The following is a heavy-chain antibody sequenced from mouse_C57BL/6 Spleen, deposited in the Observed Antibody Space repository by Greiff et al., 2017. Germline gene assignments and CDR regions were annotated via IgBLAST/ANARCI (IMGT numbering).Heavy chain of an antibody. Sequence: VQLQQPGTELVKPGASVKLSCKASGYTFTSYWMHWVKQRPGQGLEWIGNINPSNGGTNYNEKFKSKATLTVDKSSSTAYMQLSSLTSEDSAVYYCASLSTGYYYAMDYWGQGTSVTVSS. CDR3: ASLSTGYYYAMDY. J-gene: IGHJ4*01. CDR2: INPSNGGT. V-gene: IGHV1-53*01. CDR1: GYTFTSYW. D-gene: IGHD4-1*02.